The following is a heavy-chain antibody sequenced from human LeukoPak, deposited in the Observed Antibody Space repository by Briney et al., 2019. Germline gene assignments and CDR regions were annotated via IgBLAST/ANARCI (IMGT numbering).Heavy chain of an antibody. V-gene: IGHV3-7*01. CDR3: ARVYQHGSGRDY. J-gene: IGHJ4*02. CDR2: IKQDGSER. CDR1: GFTFSSYS. D-gene: IGHD3-10*01. Sequence: GGSLRLSCAASGFTFSSYSMNWVRQAPGKGLEWLADIKQDGSERYYVDSVKGRFTISRDNGKNSLYVQMNNLRAEDTAVYYCARVYQHGSGRDYWGQGTLVTVSS.